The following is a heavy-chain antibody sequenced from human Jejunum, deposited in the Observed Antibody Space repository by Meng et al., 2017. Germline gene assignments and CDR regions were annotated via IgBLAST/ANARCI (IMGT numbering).Heavy chain of an antibody. D-gene: IGHD1-14*01. CDR2: ISDVGDRK. CDR3: AKDTGASQLDH. Sequence: QVQLAESGGSVVQSGRSLRLSCTASGFIFSNFGMHWVRQAPGKGLEWVGLISDVGDRKYFGESVKGRFTISRDNSKNTLYLQMDSLRREDTAIYYCAKDTGASQLDHWGQGTLVTVSS. CDR1: GFIFSNFG. V-gene: IGHV3-30*18. J-gene: IGHJ4*02.